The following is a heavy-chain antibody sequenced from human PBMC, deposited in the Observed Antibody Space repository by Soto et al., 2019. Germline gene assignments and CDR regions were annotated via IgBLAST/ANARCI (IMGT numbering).Heavy chain of an antibody. CDR3: AREGSSPYYYYAMDV. V-gene: IGHV1-18*01. CDR1: GYSFTTYG. J-gene: IGHJ6*02. Sequence: QVQLVQSGGEVKKPGASVKVSCKTSGYSFTTYGISWVRQAPGQGLEWIRWISTNNGDTEFAQIFQGRVTMTTDTTTTSGDMELRRLRSDDTAVYYCAREGSSPYYYYAMDVWRPGTTGTVSS. D-gene: IGHD2-15*01. CDR2: ISTNNGDT.